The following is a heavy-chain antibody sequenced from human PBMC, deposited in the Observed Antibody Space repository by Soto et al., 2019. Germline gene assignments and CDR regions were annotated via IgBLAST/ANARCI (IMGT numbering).Heavy chain of an antibody. J-gene: IGHJ6*02. D-gene: IGHD5-12*01. Sequence: SVKVSCKASGGTFSSYAISWVRQAPGQGLEWMGGIIPIFGTANYAQKFQGRVTITADESTSTAYMELSSLRSEDTAVYYCARGALEMATKGYYYYGMDVWGQGTTVTVSS. V-gene: IGHV1-69*13. CDR3: ARGALEMATKGYYYYGMDV. CDR1: GGTFSSYA. CDR2: IIPIFGTA.